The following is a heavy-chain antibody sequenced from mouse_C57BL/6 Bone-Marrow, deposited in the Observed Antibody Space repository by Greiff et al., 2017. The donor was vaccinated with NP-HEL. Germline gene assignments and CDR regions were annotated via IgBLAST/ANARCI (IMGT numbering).Heavy chain of an antibody. CDR3: ARSPYYYGSPVDY. CDR1: GYTFTSYW. J-gene: IGHJ2*01. CDR2: IHPNSGST. Sequence: QVQLQQPGAELVKPGASVKLSCKASGYTFTSYWMHWVKQRPGQGLEWIGMIHPNSGSTNYNEKFKSKATLTVDKSSSTAYMQLSSLSSEDSAVXYCARSPYYYGSPVDYWGQGTTLTVSS. V-gene: IGHV1-64*01. D-gene: IGHD1-1*01.